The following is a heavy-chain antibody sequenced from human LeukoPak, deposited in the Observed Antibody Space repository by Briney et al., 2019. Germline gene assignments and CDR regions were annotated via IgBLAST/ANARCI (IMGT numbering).Heavy chain of an antibody. CDR3: AREEAESVGGPTGYYDSSGLFDY. Sequence: GASVKVSCKASGGTFSSYAISWVRQAPGQGLEWMGGIIPIFGTANYAQKFQGRATITADKSTSTAYMELSSLRSEDTAVYYCAREEAESVGGPTGYYDSSGLFDYWGQGTLVTVSS. CDR2: IIPIFGTA. D-gene: IGHD3-22*01. J-gene: IGHJ4*02. CDR1: GGTFSSYA. V-gene: IGHV1-69*06.